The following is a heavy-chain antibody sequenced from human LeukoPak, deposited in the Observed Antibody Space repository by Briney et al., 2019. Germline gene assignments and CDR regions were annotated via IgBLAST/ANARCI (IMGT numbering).Heavy chain of an antibody. CDR3: AKKAPAFNQFYF. D-gene: IGHD2-15*01. V-gene: IGHV3-23*01. CDR1: GFTFSTYV. J-gene: IGHJ4*02. CDR2: ITGSGDIT. Sequence: GGSLRLSCAASGFTFSTYVMSWVRQAPGKGLEWVSGITGSGDITDYTDSVKGRFTISRDNSKNTLYLQMNSLRVEDTAVYYCAKKAPAFNQFYFWGQGTLVTVSP.